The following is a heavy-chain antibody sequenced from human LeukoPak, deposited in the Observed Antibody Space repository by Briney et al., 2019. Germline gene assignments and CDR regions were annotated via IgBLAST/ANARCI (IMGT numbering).Heavy chain of an antibody. V-gene: IGHV1-46*01. CDR3: GRGTYGGPYYYYYYMDV. CDR2: INPSGGST. D-gene: IGHD4-23*01. Sequence: ASVKVSCKASGYTFTGYYMHWVRQAPGQGLEWMGIINPSGGSTSYAQKFQGRVTMTRDTSTSTVYMELSSLRSEDTAVYSCGRGTYGGPYYYYYYMDVWGKGTTVTVSS. J-gene: IGHJ6*03. CDR1: GYTFTGYY.